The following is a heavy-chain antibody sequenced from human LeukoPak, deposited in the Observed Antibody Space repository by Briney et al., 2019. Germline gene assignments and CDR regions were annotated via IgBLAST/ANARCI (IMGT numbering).Heavy chain of an antibody. J-gene: IGHJ4*02. V-gene: IGHV3-33*01. CDR2: IWYDGSNK. D-gene: IGHD6-13*01. CDR3: VRDPPSSSWSFDY. CDR1: GFIFNTYA. Sequence: GGSLRLSCAASGFIFNTYAMHWVRQAPGKGLEWVTMIWYDGSNKYYGDSVKGRFTISRDNSKNTVYLQMNSLRVEDTAVYYCVRDPPSSSWSFDYWGQGALVTVSS.